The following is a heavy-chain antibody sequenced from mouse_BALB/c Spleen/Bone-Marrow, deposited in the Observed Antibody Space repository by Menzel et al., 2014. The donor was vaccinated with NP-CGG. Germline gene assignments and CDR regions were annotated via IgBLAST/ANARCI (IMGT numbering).Heavy chain of an antibody. D-gene: IGHD1-1*01. J-gene: IGHJ1*01. V-gene: IGHV3-1*02. CDR1: GYSITSGYS. Sequence: ESGPDLVKPSQSLSLTCTVTGYSITSGYSWHWIRQFPGNKLEWMGYIHYSGSTNYNPSLKSRISIARDTSKNQFFLQLNSVTTEDTATYYCASSTTVVADGYFDVWGAGTTVTVSS. CDR3: ASSTTVVADGYFDV. CDR2: IHYSGST.